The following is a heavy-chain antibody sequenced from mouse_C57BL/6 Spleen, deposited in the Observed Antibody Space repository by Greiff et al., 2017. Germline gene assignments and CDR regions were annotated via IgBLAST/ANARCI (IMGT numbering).Heavy chain of an antibody. CDR2: ISYDGSN. Sequence: EVQLQESGPGLVKPSQSLSLTCSVTGYSITSGYFWNWIRQFPGNKLEWMGYISYDGSNHYNPCLKNRISITHDTSKNQFFLKLNAVTTEDTATYYCARERGYYYDDFDYWGQGTTLTVAS. D-gene: IGHD2-4*01. V-gene: IGHV3-6*01. CDR1: GYSITSGYF. CDR3: ARERGYYYDDFDY. J-gene: IGHJ2*01.